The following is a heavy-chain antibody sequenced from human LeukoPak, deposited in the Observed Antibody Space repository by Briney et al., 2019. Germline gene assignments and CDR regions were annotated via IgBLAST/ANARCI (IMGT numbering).Heavy chain of an antibody. V-gene: IGHV4-34*01. J-gene: IGHJ5*02. CDR3: ARDYYGSGSSSTRLNWFDP. D-gene: IGHD3-10*01. Sequence: SETLSLTCAVYGGSFSGYYWSWIRQPPGKGLEWIGEINHSGSTNYNPFLKSRVTISVDTSKNQFSLKLSSVTAADTAVYYCARDYYGSGSSSTRLNWFDPWGQGTLVTASS. CDR1: GGSFSGYY. CDR2: INHSGST.